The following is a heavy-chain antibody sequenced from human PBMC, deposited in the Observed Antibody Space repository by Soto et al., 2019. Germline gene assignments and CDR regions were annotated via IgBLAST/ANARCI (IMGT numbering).Heavy chain of an antibody. CDR1: GGSFSGYY. Sequence: PSETLSLTCAVYGGSFSGYYWSWIRQPPGKGLEWIGEINHSGSTNYNPSLMRRVTISVDTSKNQYSLKMNSVAAAETAVYYFARRPKGEVGGTWYYYAIDVWGQGTTVTVSS. D-gene: IGHD1-26*01. CDR3: ARRPKGEVGGTWYYYAIDV. CDR2: INHSGST. V-gene: IGHV4-34*01. J-gene: IGHJ6*02.